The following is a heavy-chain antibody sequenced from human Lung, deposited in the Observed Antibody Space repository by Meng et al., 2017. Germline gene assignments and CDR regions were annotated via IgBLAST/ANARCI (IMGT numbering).Heavy chain of an antibody. CDR2: TNHSGST. Sequence: QGQPHKVGAGLVQPSETLSLTCVVSGGSFSDYYWSWIRQPPGKGLEWIGETNHSGSTNYNPSLESRATISVDTSQNNLSLKLSSVTAADSAVYYCARGPTTMAHDFDYWGQGTLVTASS. V-gene: IGHV4-34*01. CDR3: ARGPTTMAHDFDY. J-gene: IGHJ4*02. D-gene: IGHD4-11*01. CDR1: GGSFSDYY.